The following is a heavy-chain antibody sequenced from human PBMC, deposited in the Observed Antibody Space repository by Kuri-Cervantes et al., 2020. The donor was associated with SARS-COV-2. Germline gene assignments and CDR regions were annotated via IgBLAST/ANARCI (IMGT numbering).Heavy chain of an antibody. CDR2: IIPIFGTS. D-gene: IGHD2-15*01. J-gene: IGHJ5*02. CDR1: GCTFSSYA. CDR3: ARRYCSGGSCYSGGDAWFDP. Sequence: SVKVSCKASGCTFSSYAISWVRQAPGQGLEWMGGIIPIFGTSNYAQKFQGRVTITTDESTSTAYMELSSLRSEDTAVYYCARRYCSGGSCYSGGDAWFDPWGQGTLVTVSS. V-gene: IGHV1-69*05.